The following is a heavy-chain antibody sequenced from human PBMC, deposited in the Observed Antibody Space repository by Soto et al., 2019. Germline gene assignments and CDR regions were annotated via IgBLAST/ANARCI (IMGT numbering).Heavy chain of an antibody. V-gene: IGHV1-18*01. Sequence: QVQLVQSGAEVKKPGASVKVSCKASGYTFTSYGISWVRQAPGQGLEWMGWISAYNGNTNYAQKLQGRVTMTTDTSTSTAYMERRSVRSDATAVYSWARARWDSGFGRGGGGLDYWGQGTLVTVSS. CDR1: GYTFTSYG. D-gene: IGHD5-12*01. CDR3: ARARWDSGFGRGGGGLDY. J-gene: IGHJ4*02. CDR2: ISAYNGNT.